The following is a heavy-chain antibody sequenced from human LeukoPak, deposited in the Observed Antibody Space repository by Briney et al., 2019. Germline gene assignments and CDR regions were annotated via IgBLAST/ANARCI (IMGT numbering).Heavy chain of an antibody. CDR1: GGSISSYY. J-gene: IGHJ4*02. D-gene: IGHD3-10*01. V-gene: IGHV4-59*01. Sequence: PSETLSLTCTVSGGSISSYYWSWIRQPPGKGLEWIGYIYNSGNTNYNPSLKSRVTISVDTSKKQFSLKLSSVTAADTAVYYCARRYYYGSGSYYLDWGQGTLVTVSS. CDR3: ARRYYYGSGSYYLD. CDR2: IYNSGNT.